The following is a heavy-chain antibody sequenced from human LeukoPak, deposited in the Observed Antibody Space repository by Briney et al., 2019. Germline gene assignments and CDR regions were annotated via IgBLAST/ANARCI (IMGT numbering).Heavy chain of an antibody. J-gene: IGHJ5*02. V-gene: IGHV1-69*05. CDR1: RGTFSIYA. CDR3: AGTRVGGGYDWRSQAYNWFDP. Sequence: SVKVSFKASRGTFSIYAISWVRQAPGQGLEWMGGIIPIFGTANYAQKFQGRVTITTDESTSTAYMELSSLRSEDTAVYYCAGTRVGGGYDWRSQAYNWFDPWGQGTLVTVSS. D-gene: IGHD5-12*01. CDR2: IIPIFGTA.